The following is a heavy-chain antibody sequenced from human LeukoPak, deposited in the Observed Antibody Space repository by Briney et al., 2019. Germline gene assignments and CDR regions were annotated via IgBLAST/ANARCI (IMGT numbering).Heavy chain of an antibody. Sequence: ASVKVSCKASGGTFSSYAISWVRQAPGQGLEWMGRIIPILGIANYAQKFQGRVTIIADKSTSTAYMELSSLRSEDTAVYYCARLGYSSPNGHYYYYYGMDVWGQGTTVTVSS. V-gene: IGHV1-69*04. D-gene: IGHD6-13*01. CDR3: ARLGYSSPNGHYYYYYGMDV. CDR2: IIPILGIA. CDR1: GGTFSSYA. J-gene: IGHJ6*02.